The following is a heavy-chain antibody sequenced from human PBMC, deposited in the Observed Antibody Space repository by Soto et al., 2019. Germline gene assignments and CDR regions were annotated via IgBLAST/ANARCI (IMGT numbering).Heavy chain of an antibody. Sequence: SETMSVTCTVAGGSISSYCWSWIRKPTGKGLEWIGYIYYSGSTNYNPSLKSRVTISVDTSKNQFSLKLSSVTAADTAVYYCARGIAAADPRYYYYGMNVWGQGTTVTVSS. CDR3: ARGIAAADPRYYYYGMNV. V-gene: IGHV4-59*01. CDR1: GGSISSYC. CDR2: IYYSGST. J-gene: IGHJ6*02. D-gene: IGHD6-13*01.